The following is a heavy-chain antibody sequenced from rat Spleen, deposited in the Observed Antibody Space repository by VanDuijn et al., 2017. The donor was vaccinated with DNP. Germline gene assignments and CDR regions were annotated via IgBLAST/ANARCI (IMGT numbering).Heavy chain of an antibody. J-gene: IGHJ2*01. CDR2: IRYDGGST. CDR1: GFTFSAYY. V-gene: IGHV5-22*01. Sequence: EVQLVESGGGLVQPGGSLKLSCAASGFTFSAYYMAWVRQAPTKGLEWVAYIRYDGGSTYYGDSVKGRFTISRDNAESTLHLQMNSLRSEDMATYHCVRWNNSGFYFDYWGQGVVVTVSS. D-gene: IGHD4-3*01. CDR3: VRWNNSGFYFDY.